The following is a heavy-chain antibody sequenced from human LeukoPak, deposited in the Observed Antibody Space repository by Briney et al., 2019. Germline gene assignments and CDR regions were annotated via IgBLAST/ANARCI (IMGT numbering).Heavy chain of an antibody. CDR3: ARDPQLEFCSSTSCYGEVDV. Sequence: SVKVSCKASGGTFSSYAISWVRQAPGQGLEWMGGIIPIFGTANYAQKFQGRVTLTADESTSTAYMELSSLRSEDTAVYYCARDPQLEFCSSTSCYGEVDVWGQGTTVTVSS. CDR1: GGTFSSYA. V-gene: IGHV1-69*01. D-gene: IGHD2-2*01. CDR2: IIPIFGTA. J-gene: IGHJ6*02.